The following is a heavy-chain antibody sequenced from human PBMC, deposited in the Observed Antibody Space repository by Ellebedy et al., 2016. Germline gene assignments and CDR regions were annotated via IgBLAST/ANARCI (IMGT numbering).Heavy chain of an antibody. CDR2: IYYSGST. CDR3: ATLTVGYLYKYYFDY. CDR1: GGAPSSYY. V-gene: IGHV4-59*01. Sequence: SETLSLTCTVSGGAPSSYYWSWIRQPPGKGLEWIGYIYYSGSTNYNPSLKSRVTISADTSKNQFSLTLNTVTAADTAVYYCATLTVGYLYKYYFDYWGQGTLVAVSS. D-gene: IGHD1-1*01. J-gene: IGHJ4*02.